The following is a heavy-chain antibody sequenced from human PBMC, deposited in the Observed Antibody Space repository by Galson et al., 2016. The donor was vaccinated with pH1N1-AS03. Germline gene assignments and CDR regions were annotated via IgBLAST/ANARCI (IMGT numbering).Heavy chain of an antibody. D-gene: IGHD1-26*01. V-gene: IGHV3-43*02. CDR2: IGGNGHNP. CDR1: GFPFEDYA. CDR3: ARDYIVGATRGAGTFDV. Sequence: SCAASGFPFEDYAMHWVRQAPGKGLEWVALIGGNGHNPGYADSVKGRFTISRDSSKNTLYLQMNSLRPEDTAMYYCARDYIVGATRGAGTFDVWGHGTMVTVSS. J-gene: IGHJ3*01.